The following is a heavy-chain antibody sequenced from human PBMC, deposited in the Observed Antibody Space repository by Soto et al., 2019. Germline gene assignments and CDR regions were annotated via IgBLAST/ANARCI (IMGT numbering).Heavy chain of an antibody. J-gene: IGHJ6*02. CDR3: AKDFSYYYDSSGGDYYYYYGMDV. Sequence: GGSLRLSCAASGFTFSSYAMSWVRQAPGKGLEWVSAISGSGGSTYYADSVKGRFTISRDNSKNTLYLQMNSLRAEETAVYYCAKDFSYYYDSSGGDYYYYYGMDVWGQGTTVTVSS. V-gene: IGHV3-23*01. CDR2: ISGSGGST. CDR1: GFTFSSYA. D-gene: IGHD3-22*01.